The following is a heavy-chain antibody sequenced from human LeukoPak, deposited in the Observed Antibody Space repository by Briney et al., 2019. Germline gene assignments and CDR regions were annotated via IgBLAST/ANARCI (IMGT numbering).Heavy chain of an antibody. Sequence: GGSLRLSCAASGFTFSSYAMSWIRQAPGKGLEWVSAISGSGGSTYYADSVKGRFTISRDNSKNTLYLQMNSLRAEDTAVYYCAKDRGVGAYDSSGYYYDYWGQGTLVTVSS. CDR1: GFTFSSYA. J-gene: IGHJ4*02. CDR2: ISGSGGST. D-gene: IGHD3-22*01. V-gene: IGHV3-23*01. CDR3: AKDRGVGAYDSSGYYYDY.